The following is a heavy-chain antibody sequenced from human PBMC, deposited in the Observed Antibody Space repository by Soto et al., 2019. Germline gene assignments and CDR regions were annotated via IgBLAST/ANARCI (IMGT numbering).Heavy chain of an antibody. Sequence: QVQLVESGGGVVQPGRSLRLSCAASGFTFSSYGMHWVRQAPGKGLEWMGVIWSDGSKKYSADFVKGRFTLSRDNSKNTLYLQMTSLSAEDTAVYYCAIASVWSAPWWFAPWGQGTLVTVSS. CDR2: IWSDGSKK. D-gene: IGHD3-3*01. J-gene: IGHJ5*02. CDR1: GFTFSSYG. CDR3: AIASVWSAPWWFAP. V-gene: IGHV3-33*01.